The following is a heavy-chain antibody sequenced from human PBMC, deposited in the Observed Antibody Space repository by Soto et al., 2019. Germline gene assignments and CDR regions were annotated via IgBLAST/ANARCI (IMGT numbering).Heavy chain of an antibody. CDR1: GYSFTSYW. CDR3: ASQILYSSSGGGFDP. J-gene: IGHJ5*02. CDR2: IDPSDSYT. D-gene: IGHD6-13*01. Sequence: PGESLKISCKGSGYSFTSYWISWVRQIPGKGLEWMGRIDPSDSYTNYSPSFQGHVTISADKSISTAYLQWSSLKAADTAMYYCASQILYSSSGGGFDPWGQGTLVTVSS. V-gene: IGHV5-10-1*01.